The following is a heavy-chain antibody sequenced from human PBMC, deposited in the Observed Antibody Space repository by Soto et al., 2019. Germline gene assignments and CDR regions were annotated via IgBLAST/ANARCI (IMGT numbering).Heavy chain of an antibody. J-gene: IGHJ4*02. CDR1: GFTFSTYW. CDR3: ARDRGWNYGDY. CDR2: INSDESNT. Sequence: GGSLRLSCAASGFTFSTYWMHWVRQAPGKGLVWVSRINSDESNTSYADSVKGRFTISRDNAKNTLYLQMNSLRVEDTAVYYCARDRGWNYGDYWGQGTVVTVSS. D-gene: IGHD1-7*01. V-gene: IGHV3-74*01.